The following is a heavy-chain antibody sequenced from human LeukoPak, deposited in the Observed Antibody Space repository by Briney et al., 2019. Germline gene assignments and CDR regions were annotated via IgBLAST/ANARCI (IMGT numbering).Heavy chain of an antibody. CDR1: GGSISSGDYY. CDR3: ASLGSFDI. V-gene: IGHV4-30-4*01. CDR2: IYFTGGT. D-gene: IGHD7-27*01. J-gene: IGHJ3*02. Sequence: SQTLSLTCTVSGGSISSGDYYWNWIRQPPGKGLEWIGYIYFTGGTYYNPSLKSRVNISVDTSKNQFSLRLSSVTAADTAVYYCASLGSFDIWGQGTMVTVSS.